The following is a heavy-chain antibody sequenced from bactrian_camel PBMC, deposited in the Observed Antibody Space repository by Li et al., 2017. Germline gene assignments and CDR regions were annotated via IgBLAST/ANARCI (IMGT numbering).Heavy chain of an antibody. CDR2: MDPNTDK. CDR3: AANPGSWSLATLLTHQRYPY. CDR1: GYSVSDDW. D-gene: IGHD1*01. J-gene: IGHJ4*01. Sequence: HVQLVESGGGSVQVGGSLRLSCVASGYSVSDDWMAWFRQVPGKGREGVAAMDPNTDKRYAKSMKGRATIWKKLGENNTLYLRMDNLKPEDSARYFCAANPGSWSLATLLTHQRYPYWGQGTQVTVS. V-gene: IGHV3S26*01.